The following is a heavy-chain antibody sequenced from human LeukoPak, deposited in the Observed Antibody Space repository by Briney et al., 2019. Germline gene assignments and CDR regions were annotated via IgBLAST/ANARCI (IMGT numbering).Heavy chain of an antibody. CDR3: ARVDPDSSSTLEVFDY. J-gene: IGHJ4*02. CDR2: IYYSGST. V-gene: IGHV4-59*01. Sequence: SETLSLTCTVSGGSISSYYWSWIRQPPGKGLEWIGYIYYSGSTNYNPSLKSRVTISVDTSKNQFSLKLSSVTAADTAVYYCARVDPDSSSTLEVFDYWGQGTLVTVSP. CDR1: GGSISSYY. D-gene: IGHD6-6*01.